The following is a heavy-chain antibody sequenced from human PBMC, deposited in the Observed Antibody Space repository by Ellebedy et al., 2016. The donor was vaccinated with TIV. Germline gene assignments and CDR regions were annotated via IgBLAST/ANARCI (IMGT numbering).Heavy chain of an antibody. CDR3: ARVEPFYCSSTSCKNLGSDY. V-gene: IGHV3-21*01. Sequence: GGSLRLXXPASGFTFNSYTMNWVRQAPGKGLEWVSSISSSGSYIYYADSVRGRFTISRDNAKNSLYLQMNSLRAEDTAVYYCARVEPFYCSSTSCKNLGSDYWGQGTLVTVSS. D-gene: IGHD2-2*01. J-gene: IGHJ4*02. CDR1: GFTFNSYT. CDR2: ISSSGSYI.